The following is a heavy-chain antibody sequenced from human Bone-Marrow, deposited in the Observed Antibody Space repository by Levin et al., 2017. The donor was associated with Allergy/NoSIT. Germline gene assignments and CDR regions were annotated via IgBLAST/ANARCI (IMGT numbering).Heavy chain of an antibody. D-gene: IGHD3-3*01. CDR2: IYYSGST. CDR1: GGSISSSSYY. CDR3: ASGYYDFWSGYYLGRDYFDY. J-gene: IGHJ4*02. Sequence: SETLSLTCTVSGGSISSSSYYWGWIRQPPGKGLEWIGSIYYSGSTYYNPSLKSRVTISVDTSKNQFSLKLSSVTAADTAVYYCASGYYDFWSGYYLGRDYFDYWGQGTLVTVSS. V-gene: IGHV4-39*01.